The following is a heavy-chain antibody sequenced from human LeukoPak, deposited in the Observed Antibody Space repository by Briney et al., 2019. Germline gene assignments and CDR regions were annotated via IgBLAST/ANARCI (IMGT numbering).Heavy chain of an antibody. J-gene: IGHJ3*02. D-gene: IGHD3-3*01. V-gene: IGHV4-59*01. Sequence: SETLSLTCTVSGGSISSYYWSWIRQPPGKGLEWVGYIYYSGSTKYKPSLKSRVTISVDTSKNQFSLKLSSVTAADTAVYYCARGRFLDAFDIWGQGTMVTVSS. CDR1: GGSISSYY. CDR2: IYYSGST. CDR3: ARGRFLDAFDI.